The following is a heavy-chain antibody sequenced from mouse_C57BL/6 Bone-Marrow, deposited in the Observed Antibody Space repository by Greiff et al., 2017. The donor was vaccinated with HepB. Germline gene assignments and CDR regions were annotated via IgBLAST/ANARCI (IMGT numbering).Heavy chain of an antibody. CDR1: GFSLTSYG. Sequence: QVQLQQSGPGLVQPSQSLSITCTVSGFSLTSYGVHWVRQSPGKGLEWLGVIWRGGSTDYNAAFMSRLSITKDNSKSQVFFKMKSLQADDTAIYYCAKTGGNYSFYAMDYWGQGTSVTVSS. CDR2: IWRGGST. CDR3: AKTGGNYSFYAMDY. D-gene: IGHD2-1*01. J-gene: IGHJ4*01. V-gene: IGHV2-5*01.